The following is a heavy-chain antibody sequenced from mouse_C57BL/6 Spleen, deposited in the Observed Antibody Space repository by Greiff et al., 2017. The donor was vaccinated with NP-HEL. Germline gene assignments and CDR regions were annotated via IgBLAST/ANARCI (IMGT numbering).Heavy chain of an antibody. J-gene: IGHJ3*01. V-gene: IGHV1-18*01. CDR2: INPNNGGT. CDR3: ARGGPYGNYGWFAY. D-gene: IGHD2-1*01. CDR1: GYTFTDYN. Sequence: DVQLQESGPELVKPGASVKIPCKASGYTFTDYNMDWVKQSHGKSLEWIGDINPNNGGTIYNQKFKGKATLTVDKSSSTAYMELRSLTSEDTAVYYCARGGPYGNYGWFAYWGQGTLVTVSA.